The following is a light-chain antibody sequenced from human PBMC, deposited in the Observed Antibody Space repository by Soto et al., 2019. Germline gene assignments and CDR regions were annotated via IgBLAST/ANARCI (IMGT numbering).Light chain of an antibody. Sequence: IQLTQSPSSLSSSVGDRVTITCRASQRVTTWLAWYQQKPGKAPKLLIHDTSILQSGVPSRFSGSGSETEFTLTISGLQPGDSATYYCQQYNSYSPTFGQGTKVDIK. CDR3: QQYNSYSPT. CDR1: QRVTTW. J-gene: IGKJ1*01. CDR2: DTS. V-gene: IGKV1-5*01.